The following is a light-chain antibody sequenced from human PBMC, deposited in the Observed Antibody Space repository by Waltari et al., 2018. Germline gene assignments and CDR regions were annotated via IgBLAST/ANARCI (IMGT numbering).Light chain of an antibody. Sequence: QAVVTQEPSLTVSPGGTVTLPCDSSTGAVTSGHYPYWVQQKPGQAPRTLIYDTSDKHSWTPARFAGSLLGGKAALTLSGAQPEDEAEYYCLLSYSDTRVVGGGTKLTVL. CDR1: TGAVTSGHY. CDR3: LLSYSDTRV. V-gene: IGLV7-46*01. J-gene: IGLJ2*01. CDR2: DTS.